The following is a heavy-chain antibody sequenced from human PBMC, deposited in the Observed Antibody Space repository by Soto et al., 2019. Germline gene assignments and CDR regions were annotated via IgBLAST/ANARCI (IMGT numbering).Heavy chain of an antibody. CDR3: ARDCTNGVCYDGYYYGMDV. J-gene: IGHJ6*02. CDR1: GGSISSSNL. Sequence: SETLSVTCAVSGGSISSSNLWSWVRQPPGKGLEWIGEIYHSGSTNYNPSLKSRVTISVDKSKNQFSLKLSSVTAADTAVYYCARDCTNGVCYDGYYYGMDVWGQGTTVTVSS. D-gene: IGHD2-8*01. V-gene: IGHV4-4*02. CDR2: IYHSGST.